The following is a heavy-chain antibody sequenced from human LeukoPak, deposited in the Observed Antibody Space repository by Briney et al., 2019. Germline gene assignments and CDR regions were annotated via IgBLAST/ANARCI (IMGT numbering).Heavy chain of an antibody. CDR3: VKDIEGATG. Sequence: GSLRLSCAGSGFTFDDYAMHWVRQAPGKGLEWVSFISGGGGATFYADSVKGRFTISRDNSKNSLYLHLNSLRTEDSALYYCVKDIEGATGWGQGTLVTVSS. CDR1: GFTFDDYA. V-gene: IGHV3-43*02. J-gene: IGHJ4*02. CDR2: ISGGGGAT.